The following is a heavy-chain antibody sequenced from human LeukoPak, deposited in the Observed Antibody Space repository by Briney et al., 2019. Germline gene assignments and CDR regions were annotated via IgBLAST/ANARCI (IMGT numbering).Heavy chain of an antibody. J-gene: IGHJ5*02. CDR3: ATRTTYHYGSGSYNA. Sequence: PGGSLRLSCAASGFTVSSNYMSWVRQAPGKGLEWVSVIYSGGSTYYADSVKGRFTISRDNSKNTLYLQMNSLRAEDTAVYYCATRTTYHYGSGSYNAWGQGTLVTVSS. CDR1: GFTVSSNY. D-gene: IGHD3-10*01. V-gene: IGHV3-66*01. CDR2: IYSGGST.